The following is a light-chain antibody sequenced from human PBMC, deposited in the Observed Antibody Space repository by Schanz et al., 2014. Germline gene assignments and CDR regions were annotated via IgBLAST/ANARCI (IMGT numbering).Light chain of an antibody. J-gene: IGKJ1*01. V-gene: IGKV3-15*01. Sequence: EIVMTQSPATLSVSPGERATLSCRASQSVSSNLAWYQQKPGQAPRLLIHGATTRATGIPARFSGSGSGTEFTLTISSLQSEDFAVFYCQQFIDVPWTFGQGTKVEV. CDR2: GAT. CDR3: QQFIDVPWT. CDR1: QSVSSN.